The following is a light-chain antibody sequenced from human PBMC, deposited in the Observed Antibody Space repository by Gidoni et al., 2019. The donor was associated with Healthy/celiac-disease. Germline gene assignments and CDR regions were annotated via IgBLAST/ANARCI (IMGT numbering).Light chain of an antibody. Sequence: QSALTQPASVSGSPGQSITISCTGTSSDVGSYNLVSCYQQHTGKAPKLMIYEVSKRPSGVSNRFSGSKSGNTASLTISGLQAEDEADYYCCSYAGSSTVVFGGGTKLTVL. V-gene: IGLV2-23*02. J-gene: IGLJ2*01. CDR3: CSYAGSSTVV. CDR1: SSDVGSYNL. CDR2: EVS.